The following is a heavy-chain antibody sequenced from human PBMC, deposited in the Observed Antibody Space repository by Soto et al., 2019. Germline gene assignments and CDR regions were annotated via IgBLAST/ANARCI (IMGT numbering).Heavy chain of an antibody. CDR3: ARAELVSGSYYYGMDV. CDR2: IYHSGST. CDR1: GGSISSSNW. J-gene: IGHJ6*02. V-gene: IGHV4-4*02. Sequence: SETLSLTCAVSGGSISSSNWWSWVRQPPGKGLEWIGEIYHSGSTNYNPSLKSRVTISVDKSKNQFSLKLSSVTAADTAVYYCARAELVSGSYYYGMDVWGQGTTVTVSS. D-gene: IGHD3-22*01.